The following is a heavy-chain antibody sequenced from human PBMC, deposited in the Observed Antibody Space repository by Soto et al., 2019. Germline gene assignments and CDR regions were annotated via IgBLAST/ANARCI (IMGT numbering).Heavy chain of an antibody. CDR3: AFGNLSYYFDY. V-gene: IGHV3-33*01. CDR2: IWYDGSDK. D-gene: IGHD3-16*01. Sequence: QVQLVESGGGVVQPGRSLRLSCAASGFAFSSFGMHWVRQAPGKGLEWVAIIWYDGSDKYYADSVKGRLTISRDNSKNTLYLQMNSLRAEDTAVYHCAFGNLSYYFDYWGQGTPVTVSS. J-gene: IGHJ4*02. CDR1: GFAFSSFG.